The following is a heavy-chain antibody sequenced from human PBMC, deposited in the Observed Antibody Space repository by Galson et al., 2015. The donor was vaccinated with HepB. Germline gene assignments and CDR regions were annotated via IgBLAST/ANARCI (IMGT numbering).Heavy chain of an antibody. CDR3: ARVMAAAGSPRDAFDI. D-gene: IGHD6-13*01. J-gene: IGHJ3*02. V-gene: IGHV3-30-3*01. CDR2: ISYDGSNK. Sequence: SLRLSCAASGFTFSSYAMHWVRQAPGKGLEWVAVISYDGSNKYYADSVKGRFTISRDNSKNTLYLQMNSLRAEDTAVYYCARVMAAAGSPRDAFDIWAQGTMVTVSS. CDR1: GFTFSSYA.